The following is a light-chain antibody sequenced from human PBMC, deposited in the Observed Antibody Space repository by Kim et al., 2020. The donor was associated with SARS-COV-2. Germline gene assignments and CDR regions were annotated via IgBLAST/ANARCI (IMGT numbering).Light chain of an antibody. V-gene: IGLV3-1*01. CDR2: QDS. Sequence: CREQKAKITCRGKRMGDKVAGWEEKKTGQSPVLVIYQDSRRRTGSPERFSGSNSGNTATLPISGTKAMNEADYYCQAWDSSTRVYGTVTKGTVL. J-gene: IGLJ1*01. CDR1: RMGDKV. CDR3: QAWDSSTRV.